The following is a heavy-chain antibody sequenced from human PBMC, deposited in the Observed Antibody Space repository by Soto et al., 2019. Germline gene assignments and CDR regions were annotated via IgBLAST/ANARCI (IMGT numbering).Heavy chain of an antibody. CDR1: GFTFSSYG. CDR2: VANDGSNQ. CDR3: ERSSGGSSWYPPDY. D-gene: IGHD6-13*01. J-gene: IGHJ4*02. Sequence: QVQLVESGGGVVQPGRSLRLSCAASGFTFSSYGMQWVRQSPGEGPEWVAIVANDGSNQYYAESVKGRFTISRDNSKTTVFLEMDSLRPEDTAVYYCERSSGGSSWYPPDYWGQGTLVTVSS. V-gene: IGHV3-30*03.